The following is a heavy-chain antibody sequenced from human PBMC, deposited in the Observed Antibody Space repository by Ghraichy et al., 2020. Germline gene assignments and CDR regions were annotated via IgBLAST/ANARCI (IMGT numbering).Heavy chain of an antibody. J-gene: IGHJ4*02. D-gene: IGHD1-7*01. V-gene: IGHV3-23*01. Sequence: WGSLRLSCAASGFTFSSYAMSWVRQAPGKGLEWVSTVSGSGNTYYADSVKGRFTISRDNSKNTLYLQMNSLRAEDTAVYYCAKRVSGTPTRVYYFDYWGQGTLVTVSS. CDR3: AKRVSGTPTRVYYFDY. CDR1: GFTFSSYA. CDR2: VSGSGNT.